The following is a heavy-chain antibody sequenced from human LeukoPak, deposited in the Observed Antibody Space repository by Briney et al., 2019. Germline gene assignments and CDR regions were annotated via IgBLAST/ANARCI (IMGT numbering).Heavy chain of an antibody. CDR2: ISDSGGGT. D-gene: IGHD3-3*01. V-gene: IGHV3-23*01. CDR3: AKDGALLRFSAISYYFEY. CDR1: GSTFSICP. Sequence: LSCLACGSTFSICPFRWASHRAREELSLVSVISDSGGGTYYADSVKGRFTISRDNSNNTLYLRMNSLRVEDTAVYYCAKDGALLRFSAISYYFEYWGQGTLVTVSS. J-gene: IGHJ4*02.